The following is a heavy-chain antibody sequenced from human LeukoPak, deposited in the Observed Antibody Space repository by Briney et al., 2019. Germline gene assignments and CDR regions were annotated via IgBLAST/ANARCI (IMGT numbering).Heavy chain of an antibody. CDR3: AHKGILWGHGSGSYFVF. Sequence: SGPTLVNPTQTLTLTCTSSGFSPSTSGVGVGWIRQPPGKALEWLALIYWDDDKRYSPSLKSRLTITKDTSKNQVVLTMTNMDPVDTATYYCAHKGILWGHGSGSYFVFWGQGTLVTVSS. J-gene: IGHJ4*02. D-gene: IGHD3-10*01. CDR2: IYWDDDK. CDR1: GFSPSTSGVG. V-gene: IGHV2-5*02.